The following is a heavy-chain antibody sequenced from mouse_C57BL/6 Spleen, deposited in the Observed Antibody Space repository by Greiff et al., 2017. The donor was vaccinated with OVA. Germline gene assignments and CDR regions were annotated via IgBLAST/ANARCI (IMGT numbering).Heavy chain of an antibody. CDR1: GFSLSTSGMG. CDR3: ARSPSYGSEDYYAMDY. J-gene: IGHJ4*01. D-gene: IGHD1-1*01. V-gene: IGHV8-12*01. CDR2: IYWDDDK. Sequence: QVTLKECGPGILQSSQTLSLTCSFSGFSLSTSGMGVSWIRQPSGKGMEWLAHIYWDDDKRYNPSLKSRLTISKDTSRNQVFLKITSVDTADTATYYCARSPSYGSEDYYAMDYWGQGTSVTVSS.